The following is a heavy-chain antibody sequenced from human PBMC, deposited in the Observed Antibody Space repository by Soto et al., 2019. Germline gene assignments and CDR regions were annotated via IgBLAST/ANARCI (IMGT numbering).Heavy chain of an antibody. D-gene: IGHD6-19*01. CDR2: ISANGDNV. V-gene: IGHV3-9*01. J-gene: IGHJ4*02. Sequence: PGGSLRLSCVASGFTVDDYAMHWVRQAPGKGLEWVSGISANGDNVDYADSVKGRFTVSRDNAKNSLFLQMNSLRAEDTAVYYCAKEGEHSSGWANFDYWGQGTLVTVSS. CDR3: AKEGEHSSGWANFDY. CDR1: GFTVDDYA.